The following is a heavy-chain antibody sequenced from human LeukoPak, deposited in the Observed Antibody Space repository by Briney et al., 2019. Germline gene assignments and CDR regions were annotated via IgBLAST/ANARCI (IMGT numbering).Heavy chain of an antibody. J-gene: IGHJ4*02. Sequence: PGGSLRLSCVASGLAFSSYSMHWVRQAPGKGLEWVGVISYDGSDEYYTDSVKGRFTISRDNSKNTVYLPMNSLRADDTAVYYCARDFTPEWFDIHWSQGTLVTVSS. CDR2: ISYDGSDE. CDR1: GLAFSSYS. V-gene: IGHV3-30*04. CDR3: ARDFTPEWFDIH. D-gene: IGHD3-3*01.